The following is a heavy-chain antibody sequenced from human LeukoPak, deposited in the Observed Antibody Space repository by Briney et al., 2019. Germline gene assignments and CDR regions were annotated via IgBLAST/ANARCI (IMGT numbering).Heavy chain of an antibody. Sequence: GGYLRLSCTASGFTFSSYSMNGGRQAQGKGVEWGSCLSSSVYYLYYPDSVKGRFTISRDNAKNPLSLQMNSLRAEDTAVYYCVRGLWFGEPYFADFDYWGQGTLVTVSS. D-gene: IGHD3-10*01. CDR3: VRGLWFGEPYFADFDY. CDR1: GFTFSSYS. CDR2: LSSSVYYL. J-gene: IGHJ4*02. V-gene: IGHV3-21*01.